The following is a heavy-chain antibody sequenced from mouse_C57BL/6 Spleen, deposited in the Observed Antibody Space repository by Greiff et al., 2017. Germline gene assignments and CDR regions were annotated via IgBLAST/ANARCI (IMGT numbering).Heavy chain of an antibody. D-gene: IGHD1-1*01. CDR3: ARDPSFITTVVCY. J-gene: IGHJ2*01. Sequence: QVQLQQPGAELVKPGASVKMSCKASGYTFTSYWITWVKQRPGQGLEWIGDIYPGSGSTNYNEKFKSKATLTVDTSSSTAYMQLSSLTSEDSAVYYCARDPSFITTVVCYWGQGTTLTVSS. CDR1: GYTFTSYW. CDR2: IYPGSGST. V-gene: IGHV1-55*01.